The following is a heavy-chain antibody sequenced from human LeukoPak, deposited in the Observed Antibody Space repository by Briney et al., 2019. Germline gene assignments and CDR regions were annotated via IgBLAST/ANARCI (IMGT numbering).Heavy chain of an antibody. CDR3: ASLDQPKYSSGWYPVKVEGYYMDV. V-gene: IGHV1-69*01. D-gene: IGHD6-19*01. CDR2: IIPIFGTA. J-gene: IGHJ6*03. CDR1: GGTFSSYA. Sequence: PVKVSCKASGGTFSSYAISWVRQAPGQGLEWMGGIIPIFGTANYAQKFQGRVTITADESTSTAYMELSSLRSEDTAVYYCASLDQPKYSSGWYPVKVEGYYMDVWGKGTTVTVSS.